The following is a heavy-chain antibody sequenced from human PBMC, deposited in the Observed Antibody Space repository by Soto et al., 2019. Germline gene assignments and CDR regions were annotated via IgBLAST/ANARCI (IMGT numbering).Heavy chain of an antibody. V-gene: IGHV3-23*01. Sequence: AGGSLRLSCAASGFTFSSYAMSWARQAPGKGLEWVSAISGSGVSTYYADSVKGRFTISRDNSKNTLYLQMNSLRAEDTAVYYCAKSPGMYYYDSSGYYHYDYWGQGTLVTSPQ. CDR2: ISGSGVST. CDR3: AKSPGMYYYDSSGYYHYDY. CDR1: GFTFSSYA. J-gene: IGHJ4*02. D-gene: IGHD3-22*01.